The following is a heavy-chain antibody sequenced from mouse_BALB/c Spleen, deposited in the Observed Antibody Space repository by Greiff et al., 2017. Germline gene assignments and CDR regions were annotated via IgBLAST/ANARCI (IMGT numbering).Heavy chain of an antibody. CDR1: GFTFSDYY. CDR2: ISDGGSYT. V-gene: IGHV5-4*02. Sequence: EVKLVESGGGLVKPGGSLKLSCAASGFTFSDYYMYWVRQTPEKRLEWVATISDGGSYTYYPDSVKGRFTISRDNAKNNLYLQMSSLKSEDTAMYYCARGVHYYGSSYSFAYWGQGTLVTGSA. CDR3: ARGVHYYGSSYSFAY. J-gene: IGHJ3*01. D-gene: IGHD1-1*01.